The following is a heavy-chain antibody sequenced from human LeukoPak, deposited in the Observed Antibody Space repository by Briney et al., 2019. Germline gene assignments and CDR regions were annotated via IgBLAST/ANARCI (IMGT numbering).Heavy chain of an antibody. D-gene: IGHD2-2*01. CDR1: GFTFNTYV. J-gene: IGHJ4*02. CDR3: AKDPTELGYCSSTSCYGLFDY. CDR2: ISYDGSNK. Sequence: GGSLRLSCAVSGFTFNTYVMSWVRQAPGKGLEWVAVISYDGSNKYYADSVKGRFTISRDNSKNTLYLQTNSLRAEDTAVYYCAKDPTELGYCSSTSCYGLFDYWGQGTLVTVSS. V-gene: IGHV3-30*18.